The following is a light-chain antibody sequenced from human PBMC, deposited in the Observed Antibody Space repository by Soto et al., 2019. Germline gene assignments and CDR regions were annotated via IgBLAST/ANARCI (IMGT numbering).Light chain of an antibody. Sequence: EIVLTQSPATLSLSPGERATLSCRASQSLTSYLAWYQQKPGQAPRLLIYDASNRATGIPARFSGSGSGTDFTPTISSLEPEDFAVYYCQQRYNWPPKYTFGQGTKLEIK. CDR1: QSLTSY. V-gene: IGKV3-11*01. CDR3: QQRYNWPPKYT. CDR2: DAS. J-gene: IGKJ2*01.